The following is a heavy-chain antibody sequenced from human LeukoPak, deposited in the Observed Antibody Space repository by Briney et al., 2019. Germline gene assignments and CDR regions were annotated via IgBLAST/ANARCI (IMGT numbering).Heavy chain of an antibody. Sequence: SQTLSLTCTVSGVSISSGDYYWSWLPQPPGKGLVWFGYIYYSGSTSYNLSLKSRVTISAYTSNNQFSLKLSSVTAADTAVYYCARHLKRKDYGDYGPCFDNWGQGDLVTVSS. D-gene: IGHD4-17*01. J-gene: IGHJ4*02. CDR2: IYYSGST. V-gene: IGHV4-30-4*01. CDR3: ARHLKRKDYGDYGPCFDN. CDR1: GVSISSGDYY.